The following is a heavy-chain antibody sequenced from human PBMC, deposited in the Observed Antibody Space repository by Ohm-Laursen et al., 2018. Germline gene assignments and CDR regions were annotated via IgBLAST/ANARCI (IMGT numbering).Heavy chain of an antibody. Sequence: SLRLSCAAPGFTFNNYAMSWVRQAPGKGLEWVSAINGGGSRTYFADSVKGRFTMSRDNSKKTVYLQMNSLRGEDTAVYYCAKEKESSGFFDYWGQGTLVTVSS. CDR3: AKEKESSGFFDY. D-gene: IGHD3-22*01. CDR1: GFTFNNYA. CDR2: INGGGSRT. J-gene: IGHJ4*02. V-gene: IGHV3-23*01.